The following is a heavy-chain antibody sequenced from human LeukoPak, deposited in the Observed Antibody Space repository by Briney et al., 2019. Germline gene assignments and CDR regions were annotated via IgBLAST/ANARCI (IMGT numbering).Heavy chain of an antibody. CDR1: GYTFTSYY. J-gene: IGHJ4*01. CDR3: ARVFLPSIVGTTYFFDY. CDR2: INPSGGST. Sequence: WASVKVSCKASGYTFTSYYIHWVRQAPGQGLEWMGIINPSGGSTSYAQTFQGRVTMTRDTSTSTVYMELSSLRSEDTAVYYCARVFLPSIVGTTYFFDYWGQGTLVTVSS. V-gene: IGHV1-46*01. D-gene: IGHD1-26*01.